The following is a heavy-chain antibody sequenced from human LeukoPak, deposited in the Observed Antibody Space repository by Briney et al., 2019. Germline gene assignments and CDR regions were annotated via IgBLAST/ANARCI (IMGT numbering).Heavy chain of an antibody. V-gene: IGHV4-34*01. D-gene: IGHD2-21*01. CDR3: ARGAIPYPRRQGWFDP. J-gene: IGHJ5*02. CDR2: INHSGST. CDR1: GGSFSGYY. Sequence: PSETLSLTCAVYGGSFSGYYWSWIRQPPGKGLEWIGEINHSGSTNYNPSLKNRVTISVDTSKNQFSLKLSSVTAADTAVYYCARGAIPYPRRQGWFDPWGQGTLVTVSS.